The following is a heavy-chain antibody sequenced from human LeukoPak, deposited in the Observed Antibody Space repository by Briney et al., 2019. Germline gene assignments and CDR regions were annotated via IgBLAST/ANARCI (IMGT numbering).Heavy chain of an antibody. V-gene: IGHV4-59*01. CDR3: ARSYYYDSSGYYY. Sequence: SETLSLTCTVSGGSISSDYWRGSRQPPGKGGEGRGDIYYSRSPNYNPSLTSRLTISVDPSTNQFSLKLSSVTAADPAVYYCARSYYYDSSGYYYWGQGTLVTVSS. J-gene: IGHJ4*02. D-gene: IGHD3-22*01. CDR1: GGSISSDY. CDR2: IYYSRSP.